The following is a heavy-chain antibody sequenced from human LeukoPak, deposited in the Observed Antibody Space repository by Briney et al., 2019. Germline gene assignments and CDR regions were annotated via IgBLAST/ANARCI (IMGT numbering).Heavy chain of an antibody. CDR3: ANSGYNYYFDY. D-gene: IGHD5-12*01. Sequence: PGGSLRLSCAASGFTFSSYWMHWVRQAPGKGLVWVSRINSDGSSTSYADSVKGRFTIPRDNAKNTLYLQMNSLRAEDTAVYYCANSGYNYYFDYWGQGTLVTVSS. CDR2: INSDGSST. CDR1: GFTFSSYW. V-gene: IGHV3-74*01. J-gene: IGHJ4*02.